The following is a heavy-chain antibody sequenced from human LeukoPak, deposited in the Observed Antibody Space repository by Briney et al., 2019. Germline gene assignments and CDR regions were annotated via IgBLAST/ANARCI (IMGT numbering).Heavy chain of an antibody. Sequence: ASVKVSCKASRYTFTSYYMHWVRQAPGQGLEWVGIIIPSGGSTSYAQKLQGRDTMTRDMSTSTVYMELSSLRSEDTVVYYCARARLRYCSSTSCYDMDVWGKGTTVTVSS. CDR2: IIPSGGST. CDR1: RYTFTSYY. D-gene: IGHD2-2*01. J-gene: IGHJ6*03. V-gene: IGHV1-46*01. CDR3: ARARLRYCSSTSCYDMDV.